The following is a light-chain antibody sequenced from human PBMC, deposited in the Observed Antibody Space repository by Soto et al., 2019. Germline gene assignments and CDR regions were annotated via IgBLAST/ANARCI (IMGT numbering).Light chain of an antibody. CDR3: NSFTSRSTFV. J-gene: IGLJ1*01. V-gene: IGLV2-14*01. CDR1: SSDVGDYNY. Sequence: QSALTQPASVSGSPGQSITISCTGSSSDVGDYNYVSWYQQHPGKAPKLMVYEVSNRPSGVSNRFSGSKSGNTGSLTISGLQAEDEADYYCNSFTSRSTFVFGTGTKVTVL. CDR2: EVS.